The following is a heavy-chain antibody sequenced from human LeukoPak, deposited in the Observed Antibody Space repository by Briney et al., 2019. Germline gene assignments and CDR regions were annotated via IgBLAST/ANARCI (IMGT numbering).Heavy chain of an antibody. Sequence: SETLSLTCTVSGGSISSHYWSWIRQPPGKGLEWIGYIYYSGSTNYSPSLKSRVTISVDTSKNQFSLKLSSVTAADTAVYYCARYDFWSAFDYWGQGTLVTVSS. D-gene: IGHD3-3*01. J-gene: IGHJ4*02. CDR2: IYYSGST. CDR1: GGSISSHY. CDR3: ARYDFWSAFDY. V-gene: IGHV4-59*11.